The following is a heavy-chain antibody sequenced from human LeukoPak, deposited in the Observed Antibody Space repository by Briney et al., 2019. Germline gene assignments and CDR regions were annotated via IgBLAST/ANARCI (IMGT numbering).Heavy chain of an antibody. CDR1: GGSITSYY. Sequence: SETLSLTCNVSGGSITSYYWSWIRQPPGKGLEWIGDIYYTGRTDYNSSHKSRVTISVDTSRSQFSLKLSSVTTADTAVYYRARAPPRGVGPTHFDYWGQGILVTVSS. CDR3: ARAPPRGVGPTHFDY. J-gene: IGHJ4*02. D-gene: IGHD1-26*01. CDR2: IYYTGRT. V-gene: IGHV4-59*01.